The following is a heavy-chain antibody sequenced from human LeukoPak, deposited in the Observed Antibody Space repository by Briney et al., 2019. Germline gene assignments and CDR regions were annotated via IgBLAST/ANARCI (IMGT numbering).Heavy chain of an antibody. J-gene: IGHJ6*03. D-gene: IGHD3-3*01. CDR3: ARVKRFLVHNYYMDV. CDR2: INHSGST. Sequence: SETLSLTCAVYGGSFSGYYWSWIRHPPGKGLEWIWDINHSGSTNYNPSLKSRVTISVDTSKNQFPLKLSSVTAADTAVYYCARVKRFLVHNYYMDVWGKGTTVTVSS. V-gene: IGHV4-34*01. CDR1: GGSFSGYY.